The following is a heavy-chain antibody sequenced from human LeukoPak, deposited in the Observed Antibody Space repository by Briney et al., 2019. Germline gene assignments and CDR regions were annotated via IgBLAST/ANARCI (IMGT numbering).Heavy chain of an antibody. D-gene: IGHD1-26*01. CDR1: GYSFTSYW. J-gene: IGHJ4*02. CDR2: IYPGDSDT. V-gene: IGHV5-51*01. Sequence: GESLKISCKGSGYSFTSYWIGWVRQMPGKGLEWMGIIYPGDSDTRYSPSFQGQVTISADKSISTAYLQWSSLKASDTVMYYCARHTHIVGATWAFDYWGQGTLVTGAS. CDR3: ARHTHIVGATWAFDY.